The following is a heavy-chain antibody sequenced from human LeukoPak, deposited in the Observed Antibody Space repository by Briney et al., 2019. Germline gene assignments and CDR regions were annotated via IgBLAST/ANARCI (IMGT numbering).Heavy chain of an antibody. V-gene: IGHV3-9*03. D-gene: IGHD3-16*01. CDR1: GFTFDDYA. Sequence: SLRLSCAAPGFTFDDYAMHWVRQAPGKGLEWVSGISWNSGSIMYADSVKGRFTISRDNAKNSLYLQMNSLRAEDMALYYGAKDFYGGTSFVWNFDSWGKEPWVP. CDR2: ISWNSGSI. CDR3: AKDFYGGTSFVWNFDS. J-gene: IGHJ4*01.